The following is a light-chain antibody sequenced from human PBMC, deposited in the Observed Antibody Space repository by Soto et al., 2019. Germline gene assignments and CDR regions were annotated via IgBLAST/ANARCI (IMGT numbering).Light chain of an antibody. J-gene: IGKJ1*01. CDR1: QSISSW. CDR3: QQYNSYWT. V-gene: IGKV1-5*03. CDR2: KAS. Sequence: DIQMAQSPSTVSASVRDRFIITSLASQSISSWLAWYQQKPGKAPKLLIYKASSLESGVPSRFSGSGSGTEFTLTISSLQPDDFATYYCQQYNSYWTFGQGTKVDIK.